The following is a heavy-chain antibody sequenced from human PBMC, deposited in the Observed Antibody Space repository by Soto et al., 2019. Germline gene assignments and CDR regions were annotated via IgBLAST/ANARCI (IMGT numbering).Heavy chain of an antibody. D-gene: IGHD6-25*01. V-gene: IGHV3-30-3*01. CDR2: ISYAGRNK. CDR3: ASDQAAAGFRWFNP. J-gene: IGHJ5*02. Sequence: QVQLVESGGGGVQPGRSLRLSCAASGFTFSSYAMHWVRQAPGKGLEWVAFISYAGRNKYEADSVKGRFTTSRDNSTNTLYLQMNSLRAEDTSVDYCASDQAAAGFRWFNPWGQGTLVTVSS. CDR1: GFTFSSYA.